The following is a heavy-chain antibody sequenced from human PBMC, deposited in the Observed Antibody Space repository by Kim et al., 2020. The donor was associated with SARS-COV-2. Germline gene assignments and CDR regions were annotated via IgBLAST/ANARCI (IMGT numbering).Heavy chain of an antibody. J-gene: IGHJ5*01. D-gene: IGHD2-21*02. CDR3: AGDLGEGLTFDY. V-gene: IGHV5-51*01. Sequence: RYTPSFQGQVTISADKSINTVYLQWSSLKASDTAIYYCAGDLGEGLTFDYWGQGTLVTVSS.